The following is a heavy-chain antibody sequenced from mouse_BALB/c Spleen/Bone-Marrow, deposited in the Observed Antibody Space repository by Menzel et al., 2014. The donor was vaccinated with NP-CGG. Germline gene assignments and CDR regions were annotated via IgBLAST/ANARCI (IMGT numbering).Heavy chain of an antibody. V-gene: IGHV1S137*01. CDR3: AREVRDDYAMDY. D-gene: IGHD2-14*01. CDR1: GYTFTDYA. J-gene: IGHJ4*01. Sequence: VQLQESGAELVRPGVSVKISCKGSGYTFTDYAMHWVKQSHAKSLEWIGVISTYYGDASYNQKFKGKATVTVDKSSSTAYMELARLTSEDSAIYYCAREVRDDYAMDYWGQGTSVTVSS. CDR2: ISTYYGDA.